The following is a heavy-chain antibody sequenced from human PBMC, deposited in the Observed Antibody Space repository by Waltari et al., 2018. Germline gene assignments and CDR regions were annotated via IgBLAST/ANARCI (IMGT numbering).Heavy chain of an antibody. D-gene: IGHD3-9*01. Sequence: QLWESGGDSVQPGGSLRLSCVGSGPSFSSYSVGWVRQAPGKGLEWVADINGGGGDKGDGDFVDGRFTSSRDHSKDTVFLQMDSLRVEDTAVYYCAKDLSSKEGLFSMDVWGQGTTVTVSS. V-gene: IGHV3-23*02. J-gene: IGHJ6*01. CDR2: INGGGGDK. CDR3: AKDLSSKEGLFSMDV. CDR1: GPSFSSYS.